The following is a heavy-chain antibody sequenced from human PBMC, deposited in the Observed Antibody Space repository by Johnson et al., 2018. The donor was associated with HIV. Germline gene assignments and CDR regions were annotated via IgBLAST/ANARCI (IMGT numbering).Heavy chain of an antibody. CDR2: MSYDGSNK. V-gene: IGHV3-30*18. CDR1: GFTFSNYG. J-gene: IGHJ3*02. Sequence: QVQLVESGGGVVQPGRSLRLSCAASGFTFSNYGLHWVRQAPGKGLEWVALMSYDGSNKYTADSVKGRFTSSRDTSKNTLDLKMNSLRTEDTAVYYCAKERGDNYVGGDAFDIWGQGTMVTVSS. D-gene: IGHD1-1*01. CDR3: AKERGDNYVGGDAFDI.